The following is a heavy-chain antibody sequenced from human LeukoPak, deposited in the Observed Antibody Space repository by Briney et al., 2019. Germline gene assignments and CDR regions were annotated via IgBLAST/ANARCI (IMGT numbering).Heavy chain of an antibody. CDR1: GGSISSGGYY. V-gene: IGHV4-31*03. CDR2: IYYSGST. D-gene: IGHD6-19*01. Sequence: SETLSLTCTVSGGSISSGGYYWSWIRQHPGKGLEWIGYIYYSGSTYYNPSLKSRVTISVDTSKNQFSLKLSSVTAADTAVYYCARATSFGSGWYYFDYWGQGTLVTVSS. CDR3: ARATSFGSGWYYFDY. J-gene: IGHJ4*02.